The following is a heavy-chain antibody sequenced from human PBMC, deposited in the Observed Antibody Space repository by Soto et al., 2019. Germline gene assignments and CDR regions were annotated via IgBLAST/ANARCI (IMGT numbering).Heavy chain of an antibody. J-gene: IGHJ4*02. V-gene: IGHV1-46*01. CDR2: INPRSGGA. CDR3: ARMAGTGMTYFDF. Sequence: QVQLMKSAAEVQAPWASVTISCTASRYLFASHHIHWVREDPGQGLEWMGEINPRSGGAGYSQMCQGRVTMTSDTSTTTVYRQLTSLRSEDTSVYYCARMAGTGMTYFDFWGQGTPVTVSS. D-gene: IGHD6-19*01. CDR1: RYLFASHH.